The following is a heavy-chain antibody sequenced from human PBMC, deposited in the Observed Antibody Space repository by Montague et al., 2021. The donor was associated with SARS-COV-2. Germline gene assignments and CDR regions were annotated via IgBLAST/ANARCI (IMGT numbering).Heavy chain of an antibody. Sequence: SETLSLTCTVSGVSISSYYWSWIRQPPGKGLEWIGYIYYSGSTNXNPSLKGRVTISVDTSKNQFSLKLSSVTAADTAVYYCAREVRYYYDSSGPGAFDIWGQGTMVTVSS. V-gene: IGHV4-59*01. CDR3: AREVRYYYDSSGPGAFDI. CDR1: GVSISSYY. D-gene: IGHD3-22*01. J-gene: IGHJ3*02. CDR2: IYYSGST.